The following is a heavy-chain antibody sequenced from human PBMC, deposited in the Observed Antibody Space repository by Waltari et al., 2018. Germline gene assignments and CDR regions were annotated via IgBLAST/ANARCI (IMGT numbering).Heavy chain of an antibody. D-gene: IGHD5-18*01. CDR3: ARVYSYGYVAFDI. V-gene: IGHV4-34*01. J-gene: IGHJ3*02. CDR2: INHSGST. Sequence: QVQLQQWGAGLLKPSETLSLTCAVYGGSFSGYYWSWIRQPPGKGLEWIGEINHSGSTNYIPSLKSRVTISVDTSKNQFSLKLSSVTAADTAVYYCARVYSYGYVAFDIWGQGTMVTVSS. CDR1: GGSFSGYY.